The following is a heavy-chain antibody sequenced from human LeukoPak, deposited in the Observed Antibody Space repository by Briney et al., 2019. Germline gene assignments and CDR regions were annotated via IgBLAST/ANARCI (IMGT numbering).Heavy chain of an antibody. CDR3: ARVRTGILTGYYDDY. D-gene: IGHD3-9*01. Sequence: ASVKVSCKASGYTFTSYGISWVRQAPGQGLEWMGWISVYNGNTNYAQKLQGRVTMTTDTSTSTAYMELRSLRSDDTAVYYCARVRTGILTGYYDDYWGQGTLVTVSS. CDR1: GYTFTSYG. V-gene: IGHV1-18*04. CDR2: ISVYNGNT. J-gene: IGHJ4*02.